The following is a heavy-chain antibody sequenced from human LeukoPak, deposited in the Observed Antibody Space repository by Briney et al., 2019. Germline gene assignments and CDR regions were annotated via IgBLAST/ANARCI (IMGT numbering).Heavy chain of an antibody. CDR1: GFTFSDYY. D-gene: IGHD3-16*02. CDR3: ASLHLGELSSNDY. CDR2: ISSSSSTI. J-gene: IGHJ4*02. V-gene: IGHV3-11*04. Sequence: GGSLRLSCAASGFTFSDYYMSWIRQAPGKGLEWVSYISSSSSTIYYADSVKGRFTISRDNAKNSLYLQMNSLRDEDTAVYYCASLHLGELSSNDYWGQGTLVTVSS.